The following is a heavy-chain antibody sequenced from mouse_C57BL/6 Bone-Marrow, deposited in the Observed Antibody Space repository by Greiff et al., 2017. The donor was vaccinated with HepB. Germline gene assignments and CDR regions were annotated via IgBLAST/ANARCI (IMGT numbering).Heavy chain of an antibody. Sequence: EVMLVESGGGLVQSGRSLRLSCATSGFTFSDFYMEWVRQAPGKGLEWIAASRNKANDYTTEYSASVKGRFIVSRDTSQSILYLQMNALRAEDTAIYYCARDADWDKGYYAMDYWGQGTSVTVSS. CDR1: GFTFSDFY. CDR2: SRNKANDYTT. J-gene: IGHJ4*01. CDR3: ARDADWDKGYYAMDY. V-gene: IGHV7-1*01. D-gene: IGHD4-1*01.